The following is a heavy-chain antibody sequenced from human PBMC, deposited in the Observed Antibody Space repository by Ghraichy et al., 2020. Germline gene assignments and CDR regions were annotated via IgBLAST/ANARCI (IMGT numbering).Heavy chain of an antibody. CDR2: IIPIFGTA. D-gene: IGHD2-15*01. V-gene: IGHV1-69*13. CDR1: GGTFSSYT. J-gene: IGHJ6*04. CDR3: ASPGRYCSGGSCYSV. Sequence: SVNVSCKASGGTFSSYTISWVRQAPGQGLEWMGGIIPIFGTANYAQKFQGRVTITAGESTSTAYMELSSLRSEDTAVYYCASPGRYCSGGSCYSVWGKGTTVTVSS.